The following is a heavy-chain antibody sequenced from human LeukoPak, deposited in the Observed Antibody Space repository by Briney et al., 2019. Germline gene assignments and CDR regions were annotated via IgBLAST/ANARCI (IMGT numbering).Heavy chain of an antibody. CDR2: INPNSGGR. D-gene: IGHD5-18*01. CDR3: ARRPSYGSDAFDI. Sequence: ASVKVSCKSSGYTLTDFCIHWVRQAPGQGLEWMGWINPNSGGRDFAPKFQGRVTMTRDTSINTAYLELSRLRSDDTAVYYCARRPSYGSDAFDIWGQGTMVTVSS. J-gene: IGHJ3*02. V-gene: IGHV1-2*07. CDR1: GYTLTDFC.